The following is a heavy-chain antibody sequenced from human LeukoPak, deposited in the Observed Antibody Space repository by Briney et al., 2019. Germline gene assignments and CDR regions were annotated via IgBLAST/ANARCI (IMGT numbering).Heavy chain of an antibody. J-gene: IGHJ4*02. V-gene: IGHV4-39*01. D-gene: IGHD6-13*01. Sequence: SETLSLTCTVSGGSISSSNYCWGWIRQPPGKGLEWIGCICYSGSTYYNPSLKSRVTISVDTSKNQFSLKLSSVTAADTAVYYCARRDPSHYSSSSFDYWGQGNLVTVSS. CDR2: ICYSGST. CDR1: GGSISSSNYC. CDR3: ARRDPSHYSSSSFDY.